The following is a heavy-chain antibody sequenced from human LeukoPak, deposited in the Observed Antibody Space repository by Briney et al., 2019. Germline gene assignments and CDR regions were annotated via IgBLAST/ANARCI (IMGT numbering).Heavy chain of an antibody. CDR2: ISSSGSTI. D-gene: IGHD2-21*02. V-gene: IGHV3-11*01. J-gene: IGHJ3*02. CDR3: ARDRSSNVYCGGDCYSPDDAFDI. CDR1: GFTFSDYY. Sequence: PGGSLRLSCAASGFTFSDYYMSWIRQAPGKGLEWVSYISSSGSTIYYADSVKGRFTISRDNAKNSLYLQMNSLRAEDTAVYYCARDRSSNVYCGGDCYSPDDAFDIWGQGTMVTVSS.